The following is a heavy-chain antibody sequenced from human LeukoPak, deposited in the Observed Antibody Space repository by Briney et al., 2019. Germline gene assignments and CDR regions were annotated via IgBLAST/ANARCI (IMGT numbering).Heavy chain of an antibody. J-gene: IGHJ6*02. Sequence: PSETLSLNCTVSGGSISTYYWSWIRQPPGKGLEWIGNIDYSGSTNYNPSLKSRVTISVDTSKNQFSLKLSSVTAADTAVYYCARAGYSYGYRSDYGMDVWGQGTTVTVSS. CDR3: ARAGYSYGYRSDYGMDV. CDR2: IDYSGST. CDR1: GGSISTYY. V-gene: IGHV4-59*12. D-gene: IGHD5-18*01.